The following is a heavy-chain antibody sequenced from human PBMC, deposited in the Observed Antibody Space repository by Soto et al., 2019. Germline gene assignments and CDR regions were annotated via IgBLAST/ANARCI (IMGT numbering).Heavy chain of an antibody. CDR3: ARDLGSGWYPP. V-gene: IGHV3-30-3*01. CDR2: ISYDGSNK. J-gene: IGHJ5*02. CDR1: GFTFSSYA. Sequence: QVQLVESGGGVVQPGRSLRLSCAASGFTFSSYAMHWVRQAPGKGLEWVAVISYDGSNKYYADSVKGRFTISRDNSKNTLYLQMNSLRAEDTAVYYCARDLGSGWYPPWGQGTLVTVSS. D-gene: IGHD6-19*01.